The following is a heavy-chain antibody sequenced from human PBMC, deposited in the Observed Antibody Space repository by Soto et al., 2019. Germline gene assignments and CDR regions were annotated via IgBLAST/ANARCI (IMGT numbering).Heavy chain of an antibody. CDR2: VSHSGTA. D-gene: IGHD6-19*01. Sequence: SETLSLTCAVSGGSIDSGAYSLSWIRQPPGKGLEWIGYVSHSGTAYSIPSLNGRLSLSVDSSQTQFSLKLTSVTAADSAVYYRARIHWTQSSLDYWGRGILVTVYS. V-gene: IGHV4-30-2*01. CDR1: GGSIDSGAYS. J-gene: IGHJ4*02. CDR3: ARIHWTQSSLDY.